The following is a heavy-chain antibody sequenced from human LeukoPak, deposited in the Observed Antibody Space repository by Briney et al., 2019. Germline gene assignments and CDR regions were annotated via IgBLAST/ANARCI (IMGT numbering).Heavy chain of an antibody. J-gene: IGHJ4*02. Sequence: TSETLSLTCTVSGGSISSSSYYWGWIRQPPGKGLEWIGSIYYSGSTYYNPSLKSRVTISVDTSKNQFSLKLSSVTAADTAVYYCARAWIQLPYFDYWGQGTLVTVSS. V-gene: IGHV4-39*07. CDR3: ARAWIQLPYFDY. CDR1: GGSISSSSYY. D-gene: IGHD5-18*01. CDR2: IYYSGST.